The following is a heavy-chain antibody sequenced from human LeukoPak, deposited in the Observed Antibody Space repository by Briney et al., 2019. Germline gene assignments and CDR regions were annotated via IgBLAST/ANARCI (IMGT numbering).Heavy chain of an antibody. V-gene: IGHV4-39*07. CDR2: IYYSGST. CDR3: ARLTIPHYPYYYDSSGYRPYFDY. D-gene: IGHD3-22*01. CDR1: GGSISSSSYY. J-gene: IGHJ4*02. Sequence: SETLSLTCTVSGGSISSSSYYWGWIRQPPGKGLEWIGSIYYSGSTNYNPSLKSRVTISVDTSKNQFSLKLSSVTAADTAVYYCARLTIPHYPYYYDSSGYRPYFDYWGQGTLVTVSS.